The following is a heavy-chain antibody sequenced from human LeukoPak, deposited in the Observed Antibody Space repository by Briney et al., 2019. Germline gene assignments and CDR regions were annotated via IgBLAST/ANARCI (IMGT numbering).Heavy chain of an antibody. Sequence: ASVKVSCKASGYTFTSYDINWVRQAPGQGLEWMGWMNPNSGNTGYAQKLQGRVTMTTDTSTSTAYMELRSLRSDDTAVYYCAREEGQQLVQDYWGQGTLVTVSS. CDR2: MNPNSGNT. J-gene: IGHJ4*02. V-gene: IGHV1-8*01. CDR3: AREEGQQLVQDY. D-gene: IGHD6-13*01. CDR1: GYTFTSYD.